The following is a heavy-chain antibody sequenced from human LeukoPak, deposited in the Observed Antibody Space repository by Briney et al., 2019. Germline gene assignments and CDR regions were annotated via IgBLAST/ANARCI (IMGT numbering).Heavy chain of an antibody. D-gene: IGHD4-17*01. CDR1: GFSLSTSGMC. CDR3: ARTLPKDGYYPGVDEGHFDY. J-gene: IGHJ4*02. V-gene: IGHV2-70*01. Sequence: ESGPALAKPTQTLTLTCTFSGFSLSTSGMCVSWIRQPPGKALEWLALIDWDDDKYYSTSLKTRLTISKDTSKNQVVLTMTNMDPVDTATYYCARTLPKDGYYPGVDEGHFDYWGQGTLVTVSS. CDR2: IDWDDDK.